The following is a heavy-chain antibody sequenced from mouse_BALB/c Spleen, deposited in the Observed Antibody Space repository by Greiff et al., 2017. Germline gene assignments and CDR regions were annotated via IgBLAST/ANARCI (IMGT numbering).Heavy chain of an antibody. D-gene: IGHD1-1*01. J-gene: IGHJ4*01. CDR1: GFTFSSFG. V-gene: IGHV5-17*02. CDR3: ARYGSRSYYAMDY. Sequence: EVQRVESGGGLVQPGGSRKLSCAASGFTFSSFGMHWVRQAPEKGLEWVAYISSGSSTIYYADTVKGRFTISRDNPKNTLFLQMTSLRSEDTAMYYCARYGSRSYYAMDYWGQGTSVTVSS. CDR2: ISSGSSTI.